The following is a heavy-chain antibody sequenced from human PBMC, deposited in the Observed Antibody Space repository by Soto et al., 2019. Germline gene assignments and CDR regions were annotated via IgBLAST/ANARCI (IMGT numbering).Heavy chain of an antibody. Sequence: GGSLRLSCAASGFTFSSYSMTWVRQAPGKGLEWVSSISSSSSYIYYADSVKGRFTISRDNAKNSLYLQMNSLRAEDTAGYYCARWGDLWRGQRYYYRMDVWGQGTTVTVSS. CDR3: ARWGDLWRGQRYYYRMDV. CDR2: ISSSSSYI. D-gene: IGHD3-3*01. CDR1: GFTFSSYS. V-gene: IGHV3-21*01. J-gene: IGHJ6*02.